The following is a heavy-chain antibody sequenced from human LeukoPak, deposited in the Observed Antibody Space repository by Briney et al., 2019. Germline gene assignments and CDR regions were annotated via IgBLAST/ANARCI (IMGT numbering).Heavy chain of an antibody. CDR1: GYTFTGYY. CDR3: ARDVDSYYFDY. V-gene: IGHV1-69*05. J-gene: IGHJ4*02. D-gene: IGHD2-15*01. CDR2: IIPIFGTA. Sequence: SVKVSCKASGYTFTGYYMHWVRQAPGQGLEWMGGIIPIFGTANYAQKFQGRVTITTDESTSTAYMELSSLRSEDTAVYYCARDVDSYYFDYWGQGTLVTVSS.